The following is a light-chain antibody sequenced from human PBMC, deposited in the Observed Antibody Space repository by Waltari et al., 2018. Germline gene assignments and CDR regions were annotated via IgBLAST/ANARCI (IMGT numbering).Light chain of an antibody. V-gene: IGKV2-29*02. CDR1: PSLLHSDGKTC. CDR3: MQGKDLPLT. CDR2: EVA. Sequence: DIMLPQTQLSLSVTAGQPASISCKFSPSLLHSDGKTCLYWYLQKSGQSPQLLIYEVASRFPGVPERVSGSGSGTDFTLKISRVEAEDVGIYYCMQGKDLPLTFGGGTKVEIK. J-gene: IGKJ4*01.